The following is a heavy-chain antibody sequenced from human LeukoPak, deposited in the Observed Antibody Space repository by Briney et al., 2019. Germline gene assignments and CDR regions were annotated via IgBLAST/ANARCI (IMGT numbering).Heavy chain of an antibody. J-gene: IGHJ5*02. CDR1: GFTFSSYA. CDR3: ARDPNPRYCSGASCSS. D-gene: IGHD2-15*01. V-gene: IGHV3-23*01. CDR2: ISGSGGST. Sequence: PGGSLRLSCAASGFTFSSYAMSWVRQAPGKGLEWVSAISGSGGSTYYADSVKGRFTISRDNSKNTLYLQMNSLRAEDTAVYFCARDPNPRYCSGASCSSWGQGTLVTVSS.